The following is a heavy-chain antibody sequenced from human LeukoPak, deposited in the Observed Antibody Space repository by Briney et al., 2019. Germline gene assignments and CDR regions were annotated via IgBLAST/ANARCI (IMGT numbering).Heavy chain of an antibody. CDR2: IKSKTDGGTT. CDR3: TTEGWNGPDYYFDY. D-gene: IGHD1-1*01. J-gene: IGHJ4*02. Sequence: GGSLRLSCAASGFTFSNAWMSWVRQAPGKGLEWVGRIKSKTDGGTTDYAAPVKGRFTISRDDSKNTLYLQMNSLKTEDTAVYYCTTEGWNGPDYYFDYWGQGTLVTVSS. V-gene: IGHV3-15*01. CDR1: GFTFSNAW.